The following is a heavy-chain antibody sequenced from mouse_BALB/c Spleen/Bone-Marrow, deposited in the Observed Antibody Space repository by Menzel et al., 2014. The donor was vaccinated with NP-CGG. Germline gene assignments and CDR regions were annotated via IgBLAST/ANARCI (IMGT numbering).Heavy chain of an antibody. Sequence: EVHLVESGGGLVKPGGPLKLSCAASGFTFSSYTMSWVRQTPEKRLEWVATISSGGSYTYYPDSVKGRFTISRDNAKNTLYLQMSSLKSEDTAMYYCTRDSYYDYFDYWGQGTTLTVSS. D-gene: IGHD2-4*01. V-gene: IGHV5-6-4*01. CDR1: GFTFSSYT. J-gene: IGHJ2*01. CDR3: TRDSYYDYFDY. CDR2: ISSGGSYT.